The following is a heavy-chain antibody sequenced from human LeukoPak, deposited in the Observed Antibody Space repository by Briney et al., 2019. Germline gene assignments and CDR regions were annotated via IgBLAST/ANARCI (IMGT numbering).Heavy chain of an antibody. D-gene: IGHD3-9*01. CDR3: TTALNFDILTGLYQPIAAFDI. J-gene: IGHJ3*02. Sequence: GGSLRLSCAASGFTFSSYGMSWVRQAPGKGLEWVSAISGSGGSTYYADSVKGRFTISRDNSKNTLYLQMNSLKTEDTGVYYCTTALNFDILTGLYQPIAAFDIWGQGTLVTVSS. CDR1: GFTFSSYG. CDR2: ISGSGGST. V-gene: IGHV3-23*01.